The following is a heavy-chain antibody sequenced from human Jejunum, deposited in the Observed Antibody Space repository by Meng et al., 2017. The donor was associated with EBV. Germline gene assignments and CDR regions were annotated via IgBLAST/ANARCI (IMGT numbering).Heavy chain of an antibody. V-gene: IGHV3-23*04. Sequence: EGELGESGGGLVQPGGSLRLSCAASGFSFSIDGMSWVRQAPGKGLECVSGISGNSITTSYADSVKGRFTISRDNSKNTVFLQMNSLRAEDTAIYYCAKSLFGGDTVWGQGTLVTVSS. J-gene: IGHJ4*02. CDR1: GFSFSIDG. D-gene: IGHD2-21*02. CDR3: AKSLFGGDTV. CDR2: ISGNSITT.